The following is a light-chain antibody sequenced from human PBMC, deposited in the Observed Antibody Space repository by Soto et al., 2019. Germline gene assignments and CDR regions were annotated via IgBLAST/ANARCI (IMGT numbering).Light chain of an antibody. Sequence: EIVLTQSPGTLSLSPGERATLSCGAIQALRSSYLDWYQQKPGLAPRLLMYGASTRATGVPDRFSGSGSGTEFTLTISNLKYEDFAVYHCQQYDKWPRTFGQGTRWIS. CDR3: QQYDKWPRT. CDR2: GAS. V-gene: IGKV3D-20*01. J-gene: IGKJ1*01. CDR1: QALRSSY.